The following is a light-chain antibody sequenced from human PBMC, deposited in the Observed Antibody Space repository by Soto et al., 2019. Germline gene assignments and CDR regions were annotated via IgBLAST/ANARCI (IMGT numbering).Light chain of an antibody. CDR3: QQHANWPLT. Sequence: EIVMTQSPATLSVSPWERATLSCRASQSVSSNLAWYQQKPGQAPGLLIYEASTRATGIPARFSGSGSGTDFTLTISSLEPEDFAVYYCQQHANWPLTFGGGTKVDI. J-gene: IGKJ4*01. CDR2: EAS. V-gene: IGKV3D-15*01. CDR1: QSVSSN.